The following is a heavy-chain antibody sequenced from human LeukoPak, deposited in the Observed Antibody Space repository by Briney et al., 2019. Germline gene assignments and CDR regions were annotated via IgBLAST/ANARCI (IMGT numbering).Heavy chain of an antibody. D-gene: IGHD2-2*01. CDR2: IYYSGST. CDR1: GGSISSYY. V-gene: IGHV4-59*01. Sequence: KTSETLSLTCTVSGGSISSYYWSWIRRPPGKGLEWIGYIYYSGSTNYNPSLKSRVTISVDTSKNQFSLKLSSVTAADTAVYYCARGPYCSSTSCYRYYYYYMDVWGKGTTVTVSS. CDR3: ARGPYCSSTSCYRYYYYYMDV. J-gene: IGHJ6*03.